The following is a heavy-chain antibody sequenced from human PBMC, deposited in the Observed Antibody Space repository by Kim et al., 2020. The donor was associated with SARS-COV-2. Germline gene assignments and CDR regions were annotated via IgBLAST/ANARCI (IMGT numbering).Heavy chain of an antibody. D-gene: IGHD1-26*01. CDR3: AKGRELASAAWFDP. CDR1: GFTFSSYA. Sequence: GGSLRLSCAASGFTFSSYAMSWVRQAPGKGLEWVSVISGSGGRTYYADSVKGRFTISRDNSKNTLDLQMNSLRVEDTAVYYCAKGRELASAAWFDPWGQGTLVTVSS. CDR2: ISGSGGRT. V-gene: IGHV3-23*01. J-gene: IGHJ5*02.